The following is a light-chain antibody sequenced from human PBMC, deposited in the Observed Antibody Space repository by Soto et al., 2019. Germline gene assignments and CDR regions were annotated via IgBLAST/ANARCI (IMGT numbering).Light chain of an antibody. J-gene: IGLJ1*01. Sequence: QPVLTQPPSVSGAPGQRVTISCTGSSSNIGAGYDVHWYQQLPGTAPQLPIYGNTNRPSGVPDRFSGSKSGTSASLAITGLQAEDEADYYCLSYDSSLSGYVFGTGTKLTVL. CDR2: GNT. CDR1: SSNIGAGYD. V-gene: IGLV1-40*01. CDR3: LSYDSSLSGYV.